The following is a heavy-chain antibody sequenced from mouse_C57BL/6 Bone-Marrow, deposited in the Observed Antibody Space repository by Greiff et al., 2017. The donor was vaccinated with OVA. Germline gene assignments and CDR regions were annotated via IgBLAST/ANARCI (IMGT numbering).Heavy chain of an antibody. V-gene: IGHV1-55*01. CDR3: AREGWDYGSSYWYFDV. D-gene: IGHD1-1*01. J-gene: IGHJ1*03. CDR1: GYTFTSYW. Sequence: QVQLQQPGAELVKPGASVKMSCKASGYTFTSYWITWVKQRPGQGLEWIGDIYPGSGSTNYNEKFKSKATLTVDTSSSTAYMQLSSLTSEDSAVYYGAREGWDYGSSYWYFDVWGTGTTVTVSS. CDR2: IYPGSGST.